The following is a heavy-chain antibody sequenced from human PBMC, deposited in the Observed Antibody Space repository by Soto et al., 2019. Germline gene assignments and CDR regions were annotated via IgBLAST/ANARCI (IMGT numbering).Heavy chain of an antibody. J-gene: IGHJ3*02. CDR2: IYYSGNT. D-gene: IGHD1-1*01. Sequence: QVRLQEWGPGLVKPSQTLSLKCSVSGGSITTGGRYWSWIRQLPGKGLEWIGDIYYSGNTYYNASLKSRVTISVEAAKNLWRLKLSSVTAADTAVYYCAQALVFTGGDGFDIWGQGRLVTVSS. CDR3: AQALVFTGGDGFDI. V-gene: IGHV4-31*02. CDR1: GGSITTGGRY.